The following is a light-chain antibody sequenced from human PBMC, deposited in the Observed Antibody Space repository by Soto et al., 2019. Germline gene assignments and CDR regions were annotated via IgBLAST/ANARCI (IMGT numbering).Light chain of an antibody. V-gene: IGKV3-11*01. CDR1: QSVSSY. CDR3: QQRSDWPLT. J-gene: IGKJ4*01. Sequence: EIVLTQSPATLSLXXXXXXXLXXXASQSVSSYLAWYQQKPGQAPRLLIYDASNRAAGIPARFSGSGSGTDFTLTISSLEPEDFAVYYCQQRSDWPLTFGGGTKVDIK. CDR2: DAS.